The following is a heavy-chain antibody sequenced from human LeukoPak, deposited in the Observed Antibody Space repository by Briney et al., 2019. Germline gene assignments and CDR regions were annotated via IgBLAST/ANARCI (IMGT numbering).Heavy chain of an antibody. CDR1: GFTFSSYA. Sequence: GGSLRLSCAASGFTFSSYAMSWVRQAPGKGLEWVANIKQNGSEKYYVDSVKGRFTISRDNAKNSLYLQMNSLRAEDTAVYYSSLEGSSWYRYFQHWGQGTLVTVSS. CDR2: IKQNGSEK. J-gene: IGHJ1*01. V-gene: IGHV3-7*05. D-gene: IGHD6-13*01. CDR3: SLEGSSWYRYFQH.